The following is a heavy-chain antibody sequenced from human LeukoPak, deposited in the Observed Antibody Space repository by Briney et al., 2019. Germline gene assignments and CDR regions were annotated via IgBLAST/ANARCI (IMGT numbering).Heavy chain of an antibody. Sequence: PSETLSLTCAVSGGSISSSNWWSWVRQPPGKGLEWIGEIYHSGSTNYNPSLKSRVTISVDKSKNQFSLKLTSVTAADTAMYCTGDPGRGANWFDPWGQGTLVTVSS. CDR3: GDPGRGANWFDP. CDR1: GGSISSSNW. J-gene: IGHJ5*02. V-gene: IGHV4-4*02. CDR2: IYHSGST.